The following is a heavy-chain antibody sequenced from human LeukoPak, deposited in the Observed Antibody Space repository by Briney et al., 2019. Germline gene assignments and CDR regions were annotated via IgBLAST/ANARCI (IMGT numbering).Heavy chain of an antibody. V-gene: IGHV3-23*01. CDR3: AKTSNYDFWSGYWVSEY. CDR2: ISGSGDST. J-gene: IGHJ4*02. CDR1: AFTFSNAW. Sequence: GGSLRLSCAASAFTFSNAWMSWVRQAPGKGLEWVSGISGSGDSTYYADSVKGRFTISRDNSKNTLYLQMNSLTAEDTAVYYCAKTSNYDFWSGYWVSEYWGQGTLVTVSS. D-gene: IGHD3-3*01.